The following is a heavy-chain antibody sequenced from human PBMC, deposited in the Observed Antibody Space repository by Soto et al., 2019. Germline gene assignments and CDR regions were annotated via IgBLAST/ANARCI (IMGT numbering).Heavy chain of an antibody. J-gene: IGHJ4*02. Sequence: SETLSLTCGVSDGSFRGRYWSWIRQPPGKGLEWISEINHSGFTNYNPSFKSRVTISRDTSTNQISLKLTSVTAADSAVYYCASATVKKAATLFDXWGQGTPVTVSX. CDR2: INHSGFT. CDR3: ASATVKKAATLFDX. CDR1: DGSFRGRY. D-gene: IGHD6-25*01. V-gene: IGHV4-34*01.